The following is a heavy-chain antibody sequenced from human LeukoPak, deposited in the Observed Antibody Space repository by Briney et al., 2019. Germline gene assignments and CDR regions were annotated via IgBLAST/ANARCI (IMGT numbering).Heavy chain of an antibody. V-gene: IGHV3-23*01. CDR2: ISGSGGST. J-gene: IGHJ4*02. CDR3: ANGRVATDLVDY. D-gene: IGHD2-21*02. Sequence: GGSLRLSCAASGFTFSSYAMSWVRQAPGKGLEWVSAISGSGGSTYYADSVKGRFTISRDNSKNTLYLQMNSLRAEDTAVYYCANGRVATDLVDYWGQGTLVTVSS. CDR1: GFTFSSYA.